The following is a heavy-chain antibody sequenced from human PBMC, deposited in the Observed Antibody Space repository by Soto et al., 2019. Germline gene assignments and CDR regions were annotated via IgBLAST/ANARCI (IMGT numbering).Heavy chain of an antibody. J-gene: IGHJ3*02. V-gene: IGHV1-69*01. CDR3: ARGVYGSGNYYTGPSAFDI. Sequence: QVQLEQSGAEVKKPGSSVKVSCKASGGTLSDHGVAWLRQAPGQGLEWMGGTIPVFNTAKYAQKFQGRVTVTADQFTNIAYMELSSLTSEDTAFYFCARGVYGSGNYYTGPSAFDIWGQGTMVIVSS. D-gene: IGHD3-10*01. CDR1: GGTLSDHG. CDR2: TIPVFNTA.